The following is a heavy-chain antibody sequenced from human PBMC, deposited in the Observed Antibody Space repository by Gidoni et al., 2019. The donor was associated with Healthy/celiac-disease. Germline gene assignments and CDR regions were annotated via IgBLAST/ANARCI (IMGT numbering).Heavy chain of an antibody. CDR2: ISYDGSNK. Sequence: QVQLVESGGGVVQPGRSLRLSCAASGFPFSSYAMHWVRPAPGKGLAWVAVISYDGSNKYYAGSVKGRFTISRDNSKNTLYLQMNSLRAEDTAVYYCARGRPSSIAARNRPQNRDYWGQGTLVTVSS. D-gene: IGHD6-6*01. V-gene: IGHV3-30-3*01. CDR3: ARGRPSSIAARNRPQNRDY. J-gene: IGHJ4*02. CDR1: GFPFSSYA.